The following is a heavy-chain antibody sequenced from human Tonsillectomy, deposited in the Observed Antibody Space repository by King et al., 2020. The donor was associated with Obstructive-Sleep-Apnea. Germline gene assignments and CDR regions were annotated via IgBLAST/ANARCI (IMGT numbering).Heavy chain of an antibody. CDR3: ARHRGVEDYGGYGDYFDY. Sequence: VQLQESGPGLVKPSETLSLTCTVSGGSITNYYWSWIRQPPGKGLEWIGDMYYSGNTNFNPSLKSRVTISADTSKLQFSLRLGSVTAADTAVYYCARHRGVEDYGGYGDYFDYWGQGTLVTVSS. CDR1: GGSITNYY. CDR2: MYYSGNT. V-gene: IGHV4-59*08. J-gene: IGHJ4*02. D-gene: IGHD5-12*01.